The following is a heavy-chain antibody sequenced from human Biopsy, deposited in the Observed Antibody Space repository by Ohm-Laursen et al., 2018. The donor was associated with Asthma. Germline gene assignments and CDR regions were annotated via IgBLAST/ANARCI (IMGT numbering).Heavy chain of an antibody. Sequence: ASVKVSCKPSGFTFSSYAFTWVRQAPGQGLEWLGGITPIYGITDYAQKFQGRLSITADGSTTTAYMELNNLTFEDTAVYFCARLATRYSYGRIYYSYGMDVWGQGTTVTVSS. CDR3: ARLATRYSYGRIYYSYGMDV. CDR1: GFTFSSYA. CDR2: ITPIYGIT. D-gene: IGHD5-18*01. J-gene: IGHJ6*02. V-gene: IGHV1-69*13.